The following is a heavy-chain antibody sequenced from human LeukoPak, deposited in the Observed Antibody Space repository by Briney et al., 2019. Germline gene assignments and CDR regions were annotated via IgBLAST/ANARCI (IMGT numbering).Heavy chain of an antibody. D-gene: IGHD6-6*01. CDR2: IIPIFGTA. Sequence: ASVKVSCKASGGTFSSYAISWVRQAPGQGLEWTGGIIPIFGTANYAQKFQGRVTITADESTSTAYMELSSLRSEDTAVYYCARPGWYSSSSGLDYWGQGTLVTVSS. J-gene: IGHJ4*02. CDR3: ARPGWYSSSSGLDY. CDR1: GGTFSSYA. V-gene: IGHV1-69*13.